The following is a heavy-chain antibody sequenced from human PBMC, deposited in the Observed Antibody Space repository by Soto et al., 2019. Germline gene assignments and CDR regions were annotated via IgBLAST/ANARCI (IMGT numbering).Heavy chain of an antibody. CDR2: IKQDGSEK. CDR3: ARVLVVVAATAVGLDY. J-gene: IGHJ4*02. V-gene: IGHV3-7*03. D-gene: IGHD2-15*01. CDR1: GFTFSSDW. Sequence: GGSLRLSCAASGFTFSSDWMSWVRQAPGKGLEWVANIKQDGSEKYYVDSVKGRFTISRDNAKKSLYLQMNSLRAEDTAVYYCARVLVVVAATAVGLDYWGQGTLVTVSS.